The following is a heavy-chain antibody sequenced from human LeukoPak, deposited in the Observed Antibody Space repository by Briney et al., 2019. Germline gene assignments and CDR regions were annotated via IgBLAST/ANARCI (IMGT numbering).Heavy chain of an antibody. Sequence: TGGPLRLSCAASGFTFSRYAMSWLRQAPGKGLEWVSAISGSGGSTYYADSVKGRLTISRDNSKNKLCLQMNSLRAEDTAVYYCAKDTLMTTVTPNFDYWGQGTLVTVSS. D-gene: IGHD4-17*01. CDR1: GFTFSRYA. J-gene: IGHJ4*02. CDR3: AKDTLMTTVTPNFDY. CDR2: ISGSGGST. V-gene: IGHV3-23*01.